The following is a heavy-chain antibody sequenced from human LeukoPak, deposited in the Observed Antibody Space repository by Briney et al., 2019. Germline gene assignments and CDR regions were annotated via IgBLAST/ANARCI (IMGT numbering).Heavy chain of an antibody. D-gene: IGHD3-22*01. V-gene: IGHV4-39*01. J-gene: IGHJ6*03. CDR2: IYYSGST. Sequence: SETLSLTCTVSGGSISSSSYYWGWIRQLPGKGLEWIGSIYYSGSTYYNPSLKSRVTISVDTSKNQFSLKLSSVTAADTAVYYCARTIDGYYDSSSYYSYYYYMDVWGKGTTVTVSS. CDR3: ARTIDGYYDSSSYYSYYYYMDV. CDR1: GGSISSSSYY.